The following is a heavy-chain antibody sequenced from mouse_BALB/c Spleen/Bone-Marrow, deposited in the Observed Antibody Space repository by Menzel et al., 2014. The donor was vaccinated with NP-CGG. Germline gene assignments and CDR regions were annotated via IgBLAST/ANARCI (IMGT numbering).Heavy chain of an antibody. J-gene: IGHJ3*01. CDR1: GFTFSSYA. CDR2: ISSGGST. CDR3: AREGDGYDPAWFAY. V-gene: IGHV5-6-5*01. Sequence: EVQRVESGGGLVKPGGSLKLSCAAPGFTFSSYAMSWVRQTPEKRLEWVASISSGGSTYYPDSVKGRFTISRDNARNILYLQMSSLRSEDTAMYYCAREGDGYDPAWFAYWGQGTLVTVSA. D-gene: IGHD2-2*01.